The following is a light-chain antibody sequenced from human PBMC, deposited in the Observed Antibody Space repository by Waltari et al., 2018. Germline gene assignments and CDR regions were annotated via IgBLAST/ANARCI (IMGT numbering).Light chain of an antibody. CDR1: NLQTQS. J-gene: IGLJ3*02. CDR3: QLWDDCTDSGV. V-gene: IGLV3-21*02. Sequence: SALTQHPAVSVASGQTARLTWRGDNLQTQSASWYQQKPGQAPFLVMYDKNNRPAGIPDRFSGSSSGTTATLTINWVEAEDEADYHCQLWDDCTDSGVFGGGTRLTVL. CDR2: DKN.